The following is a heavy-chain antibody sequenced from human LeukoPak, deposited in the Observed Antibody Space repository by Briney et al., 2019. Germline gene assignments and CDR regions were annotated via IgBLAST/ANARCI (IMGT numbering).Heavy chain of an antibody. V-gene: IGHV4-59*01. CDR3: ARGDYEGSYFDL. D-gene: IGHD4-17*01. CDR2: IYYSGST. Sequence: SETLSLTCTVSGGSISSYYWSWLRQPPGKGLEGIGYIYYSGSTNYNPSLKSRVTISVDTSKNQFSLKLSSVTAADTAVYYCARGDYEGSYFDLWGRGTLVTVSS. J-gene: IGHJ2*01. CDR1: GGSISSYY.